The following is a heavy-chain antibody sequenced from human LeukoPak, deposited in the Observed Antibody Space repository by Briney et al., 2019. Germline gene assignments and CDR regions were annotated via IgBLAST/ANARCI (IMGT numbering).Heavy chain of an antibody. CDR1: GYTFTSYG. CDR2: IIPIFGTA. V-gene: IGHV1-18*01. CDR3: ARDGSGSYYKGYYYYYMDV. J-gene: IGHJ6*03. Sequence: ASVKVSCKASGYTFTSYGISWVRQAPGQGLEWMGGIIPIFGTANYAQKLQGRVTMTTDTSTSTAYMELRSLRSDDTAVYYCARDGSGSYYKGYYYYYMDVWGKGTTVTVSS. D-gene: IGHD3-10*01.